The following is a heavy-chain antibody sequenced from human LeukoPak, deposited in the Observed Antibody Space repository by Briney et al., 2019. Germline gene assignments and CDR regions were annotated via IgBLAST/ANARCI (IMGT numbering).Heavy chain of an antibody. J-gene: IGHJ4*02. V-gene: IGHV3-23*01. Sequence: GGSLRLSCAASGFTINSHGISWVRQAPGKVLEWVSAITGSGGDTYHADSVKGRFTISRDNSKNTLYLQMNSLRAEDTAVYYCAKGSRDSRPYYFDLWGQGTLVTVSS. CDR3: AKGSRDSRPYYFDL. D-gene: IGHD3-10*01. CDR1: GFTINSHG. CDR2: ITGSGGDT.